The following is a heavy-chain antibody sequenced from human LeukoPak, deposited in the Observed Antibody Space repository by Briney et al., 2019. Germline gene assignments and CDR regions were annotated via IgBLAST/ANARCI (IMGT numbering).Heavy chain of an antibody. CDR3: ARENRDGYNPYNWFDP. CDR2: IWYDGSNK. V-gene: IGHV3-33*01. D-gene: IGHD5-24*01. Sequence: GRSLRLSCAASGFTFSSYGMHWVRQAPGKGLEWVAVIWYDGSNKYYADSVKGRFTISRDNAKNSLYLQMNSLRAEDTGIYYCARENRDGYNPYNWFDPWGQGTLVTVSS. J-gene: IGHJ5*02. CDR1: GFTFSSYG.